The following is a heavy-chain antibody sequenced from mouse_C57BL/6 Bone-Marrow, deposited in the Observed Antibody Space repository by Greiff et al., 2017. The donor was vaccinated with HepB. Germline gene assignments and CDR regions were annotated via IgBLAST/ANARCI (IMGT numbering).Heavy chain of an antibody. Sequence: EVKLVESGGGLVQPGGSLKLSCAASGFTFSDYYMYWVRQTPEKRLEWVAYISNGGGSTYYPDTVKGRFTISRDNAKNTLYLQMSRLKSEDTAMYCCARHGYSNYGCAMDYWGQGTSVTVSS. CDR1: GFTFSDYY. V-gene: IGHV5-12*01. D-gene: IGHD2-5*01. J-gene: IGHJ4*01. CDR2: ISNGGGST. CDR3: ARHGYSNYGCAMDY.